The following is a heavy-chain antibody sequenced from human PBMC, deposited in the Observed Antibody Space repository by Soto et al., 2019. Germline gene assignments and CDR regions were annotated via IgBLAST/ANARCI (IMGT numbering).Heavy chain of an antibody. CDR3: ARDQNFFESSGYYEP. V-gene: IGHV1-18*04. Sequence: QIQLVQSAAEVKKPGASVKVSCKTSGYTFVSYGISWVRQAPGQGLEWMGWISPYNGNTNFAQRFRGRVTLTTDTSADIVYLDLGSLQTDDTAVYYCARDQNFFESSGYYEPWGQGTLITGSS. D-gene: IGHD3-22*01. CDR2: ISPYNGNT. J-gene: IGHJ5*02. CDR1: GYTFVSYG.